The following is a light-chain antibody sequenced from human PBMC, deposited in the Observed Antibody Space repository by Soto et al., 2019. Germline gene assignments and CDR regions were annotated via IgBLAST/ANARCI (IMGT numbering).Light chain of an antibody. CDR3: SSYTSSSPHVV. V-gene: IGLV2-14*01. CDR2: DVS. J-gene: IGLJ2*01. Sequence: QSALTQPASVSGSPGQSITISCTGTSSDVGGYNYVSWYQQHPGKAPKLMIYDVSNRPSGVSNRFSGSKSGNTASLTISGLQAEDEADYYRSSYTSSSPHVVFGGGTKLTVL. CDR1: SSDVGGYNY.